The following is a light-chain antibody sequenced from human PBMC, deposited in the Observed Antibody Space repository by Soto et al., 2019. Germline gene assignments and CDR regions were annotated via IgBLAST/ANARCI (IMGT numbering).Light chain of an antibody. CDR1: SSDVGGYHY. CDR3: SSYTSSSTVV. V-gene: IGLV2-14*01. J-gene: IGLJ2*01. CDR2: DVS. Sequence: QSVLTQPASVSGSPGQSITISCTGTSSDVGGYHYVSWYQQHPGKAPKLMIYDVSNRPSGVSNRFSGSKSGNTASLTISGLQAEDEAEYYCSSYTSSSTVVFGGGTKLTVL.